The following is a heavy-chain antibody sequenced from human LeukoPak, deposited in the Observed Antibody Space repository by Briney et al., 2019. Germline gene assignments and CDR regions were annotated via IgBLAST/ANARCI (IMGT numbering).Heavy chain of an antibody. J-gene: IGHJ5*02. CDR3: ARLLGYCSSTSCPKGPWFDP. CDR2: IYYSGST. CDR1: GGSISSSSYY. D-gene: IGHD2-2*01. Sequence: SETLSLTCTVSGGSISSSSYYWGWIRQPPGKGLEWIGSIYYSGSTYYNPSLKSRVTISVDASKNQFSLKLSSVTAAGTAVYYCARLLGYCSSTSCPKGPWFDPWGQGTLVTVSS. V-gene: IGHV4-39*01.